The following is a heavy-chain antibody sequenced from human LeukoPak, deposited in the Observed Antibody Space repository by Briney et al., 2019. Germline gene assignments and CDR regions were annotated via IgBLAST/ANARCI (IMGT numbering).Heavy chain of an antibody. J-gene: IGHJ4*02. Sequence: PSETLSLTCTVSGASISSSYWSWIRQPPGKGLEWIGYMSYSGSTNYNPSLKSRVTMSVDTSKNQFSLKLSSVTAADTAVYYCARQYGTTWFFDSWGQGTLVTVSS. CDR1: GASISSSY. CDR3: ARQYGTTWFFDS. D-gene: IGHD6-13*01. CDR2: MSYSGST. V-gene: IGHV4-59*08.